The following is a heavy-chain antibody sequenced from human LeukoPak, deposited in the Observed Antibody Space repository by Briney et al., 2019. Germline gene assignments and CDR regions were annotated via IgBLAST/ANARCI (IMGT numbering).Heavy chain of an antibody. Sequence: GRSLRLSCAASGFTFSSYAMHWVRQAPGKGLEWEEVISYDGSNKYYADSVKGRFTISRDNSKNTLYLQMNSLRAEDTAVYYCAREFPLNYYDSRALGAFDIWGQGTMVTVSS. V-gene: IGHV3-30-3*01. CDR3: AREFPLNYYDSRALGAFDI. J-gene: IGHJ3*02. CDR2: ISYDGSNK. D-gene: IGHD3-22*01. CDR1: GFTFSSYA.